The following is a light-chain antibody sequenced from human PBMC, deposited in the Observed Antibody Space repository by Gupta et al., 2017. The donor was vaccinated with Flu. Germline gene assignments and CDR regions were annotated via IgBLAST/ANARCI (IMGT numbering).Light chain of an antibody. CDR3: QQYNRWPPYT. V-gene: IGKV3-15*01. J-gene: IGKJ3*01. Sequence: EVVMTQSPDTLSVSQGERATLSCRASRDINSDLAWYQQKPGQAPRLLIHGASTRAPGIPARFSGSWSGTEYTLTISSLQSEDFAIYYCQQYNRWPPYTFGPGTTVEIK. CDR1: RDINSD. CDR2: GAS.